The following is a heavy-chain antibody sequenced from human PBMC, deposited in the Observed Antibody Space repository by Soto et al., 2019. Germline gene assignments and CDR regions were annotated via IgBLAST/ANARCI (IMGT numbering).Heavy chain of an antibody. Sequence: GASVKVSCKASGGTFSSYAISWVRQAPGQGLEWMGGIIPIFGTANYAQKFQGRVTITADESTSTAYMELSSLRSEDTAVYYCARGPPAIHSNHFDYWGQGTLVTVSS. J-gene: IGHJ4*02. CDR1: GGTFSSYA. CDR2: IIPIFGTA. CDR3: ARGPPAIHSNHFDY. V-gene: IGHV1-69*13.